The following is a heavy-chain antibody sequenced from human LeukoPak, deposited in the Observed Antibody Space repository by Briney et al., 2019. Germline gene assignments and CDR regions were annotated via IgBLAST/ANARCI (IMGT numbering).Heavy chain of an antibody. CDR2: MNPNSGNT. J-gene: IGHJ6*02. D-gene: IGHD6-19*01. CDR1: GYTFPSYD. CDR3: ARGPSVYSSGWYWGYYYYGMDV. Sequence: ASVPVSCQASGYTFPSYDIYWVRQATGQGLEWMGWMNPNSGNTGYAQKFQGRVTMTRNTSISTAYMELSSLRAEDTAVYYCARGPSVYSSGWYWGYYYYGMDVWGQGTTVTVSS. V-gene: IGHV1-8*01.